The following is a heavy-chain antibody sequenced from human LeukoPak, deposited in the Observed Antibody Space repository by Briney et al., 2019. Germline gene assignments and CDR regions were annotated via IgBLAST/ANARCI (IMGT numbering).Heavy chain of an antibody. CDR1: GYSFTSYW. CDR3: ARHVPAENIGYNWNDGLDY. V-gene: IGHV5-51*01. CDR2: IYPGDSDT. Sequence: GESLKISCKGSGYSFTSYWIGWVRQMPGKGLEWMGIIYPGDSDTRYSPSFQGQVTISADKSISTAYLQWSSLKASDTAMYYCARHVPAENIGYNWNDGLDYWGQGTLVTVSS. D-gene: IGHD1-20*01. J-gene: IGHJ4*02.